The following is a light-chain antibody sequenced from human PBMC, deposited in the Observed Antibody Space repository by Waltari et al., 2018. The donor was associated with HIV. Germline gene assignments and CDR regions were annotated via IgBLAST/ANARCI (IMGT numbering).Light chain of an antibody. CDR3: QQRSNWWT. CDR2: DAS. J-gene: IGKJ1*01. Sequence: EIVLTQSPATLSLSPGERANLSCRASQSVSSYLVWYQQKPGQAPRLLIYDASNRATGIPARFSGSGSGTDFTLTISSLEPEDFAVYYCQQRSNWWTFGQGTKVEIK. CDR1: QSVSSY. V-gene: IGKV3-11*01.